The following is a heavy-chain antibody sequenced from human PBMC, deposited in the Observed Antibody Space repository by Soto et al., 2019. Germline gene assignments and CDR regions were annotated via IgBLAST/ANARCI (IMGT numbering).Heavy chain of an antibody. Sequence: QVQLVQSGAEVKKPGSSVKVSCKASGGTFSSYAISWVRQAPGQGLEWMGGVIPIFGTANYAQKFQGRVTVTADKSTSTAHMELSSLRSEDTAVYYFARDGDGDYVAVFDYWGQGTLVTVSS. J-gene: IGHJ4*02. CDR2: VIPIFGTA. V-gene: IGHV1-69*06. D-gene: IGHD4-17*01. CDR1: GGTFSSYA. CDR3: ARDGDGDYVAVFDY.